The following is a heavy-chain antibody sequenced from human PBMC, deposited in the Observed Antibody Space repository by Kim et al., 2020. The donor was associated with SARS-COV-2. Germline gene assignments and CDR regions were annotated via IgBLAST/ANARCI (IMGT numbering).Heavy chain of an antibody. J-gene: IGHJ6*03. CDR3: ARVCDDMDYYYTWTS. CDR1: GGSISSNVYY. V-gene: IGHV4-31*03. D-gene: IGHD3-9*01. CDR2: IYNRGGP. Sequence: SETLSLTCTLSGGSISSNVYYWSWVRQHPGKGLEWIGNIYNRGGPYYNPSLKSRVTMSIDTSNNQFSLKLTSVTAADTAVYYCARVCDDMDYYYTWTSGAKGPRSPSR.